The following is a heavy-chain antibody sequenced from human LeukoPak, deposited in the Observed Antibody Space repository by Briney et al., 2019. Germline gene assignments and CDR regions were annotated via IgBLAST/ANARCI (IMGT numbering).Heavy chain of an antibody. Sequence: PGGSLRLSCAASGFTFSSYWMSWVRQAPGKGLEWVAVIWYDGSNKYYADSVKGRFTISRDNSKNTLYLQMNSLRAEDTAVYYCARDPNDFWSGWGYFDYWGQGTLVTVSS. CDR1: GFTFSSYW. V-gene: IGHV3-33*08. CDR2: IWYDGSNK. CDR3: ARDPNDFWSGWGYFDY. D-gene: IGHD3-3*01. J-gene: IGHJ4*02.